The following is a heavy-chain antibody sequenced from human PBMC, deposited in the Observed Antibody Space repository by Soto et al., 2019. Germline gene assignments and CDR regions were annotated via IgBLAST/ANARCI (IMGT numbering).Heavy chain of an antibody. V-gene: IGHV1-18*01. D-gene: IGHD6-13*01. CDR1: GYTFTSYV. Sequence: ASVKVSCKSSGYTFTSYVIRWVRQAPGQGVEWMGWISAYNGNTNYTQKLQDRVTMTTDTSRRKAKMELRSLSTDDTAEDYSARLSTYGSSWYDASRYYYGMDVWGQGTTVTVSS. CDR2: ISAYNGNT. CDR3: ARLSTYGSSWYDASRYYYGMDV. J-gene: IGHJ6*02.